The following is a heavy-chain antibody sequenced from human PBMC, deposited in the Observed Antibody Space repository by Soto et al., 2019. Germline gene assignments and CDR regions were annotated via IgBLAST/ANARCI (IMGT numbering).Heavy chain of an antibody. CDR3: SRSLAIDFDS. Sequence: GGALRLSCSASGFNFAAYTMSWVRLTPGKGLEWVGFIRRIAYGGTTDYAASVKGRFTISRDDSRKIVYLQMSRLKIEDTAVYYCSRSLAIDFDSWGQGTLVTVSS. J-gene: IGHJ4*02. V-gene: IGHV3-49*04. CDR1: GFNFAAYT. CDR2: IRRIAYGGTT.